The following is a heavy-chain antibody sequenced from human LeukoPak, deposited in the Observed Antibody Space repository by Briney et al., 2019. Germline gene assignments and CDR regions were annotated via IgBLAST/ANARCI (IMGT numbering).Heavy chain of an antibody. D-gene: IGHD2-8*01. CDR2: IDYSGST. CDR1: GGSISSGGYY. V-gene: IGHV4-31*03. J-gene: IGHJ4*02. Sequence: SQTLSLTCTVSGGSISSGGYYWSWIRQHPGKGLEWMGYIDYSGSTYYNPSLKSRVTISRDTSKNQFSLKLSSVTAADTAVYYCARGLYSIAGYWGQGTLVTVSS. CDR3: ARGLYSIAGY.